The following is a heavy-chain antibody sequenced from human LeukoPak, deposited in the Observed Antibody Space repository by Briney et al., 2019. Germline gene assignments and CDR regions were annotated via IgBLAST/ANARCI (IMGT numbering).Heavy chain of an antibody. J-gene: IGHJ4*02. CDR3: ASDGEKKGYSLELGGFSY. CDR2: ISGSGGST. V-gene: IGHV3-23*01. Sequence: GGSLRLSCAASGFTFSSYAMSWVRQAPGKGLEWVSAISGSGGSTYYADSVKGRFTISRDNSKNTLYLQMNSLRAEDTAVYYCASDGEKKGYSLELGGFSYWGQGTLVTVSS. D-gene: IGHD5-18*01. CDR1: GFTFSSYA.